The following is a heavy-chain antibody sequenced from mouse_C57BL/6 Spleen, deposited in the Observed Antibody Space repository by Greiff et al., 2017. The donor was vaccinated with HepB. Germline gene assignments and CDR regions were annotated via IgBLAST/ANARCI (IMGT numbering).Heavy chain of an antibody. V-gene: IGHV1-7*01. Sequence: QVQLQQSGAELAKPGASVTLSCKASGYTFTSYWMHWVTPRPGQGLEWIGYINPSSGYTKYNQKFKDKATLTADKSSSTAYMQLSSLTYEDSAVYYCAREDDGYLYYFDYWGQGTTLTVSS. CDR3: AREDDGYLYYFDY. J-gene: IGHJ2*01. CDR1: GYTFTSYW. D-gene: IGHD2-3*01. CDR2: INPSSGYT.